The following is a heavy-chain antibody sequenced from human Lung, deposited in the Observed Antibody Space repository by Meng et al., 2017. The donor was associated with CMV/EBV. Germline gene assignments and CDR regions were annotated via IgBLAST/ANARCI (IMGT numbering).Heavy chain of an antibody. CDR2: VKSKTDGGTT. CDR3: TTDSGYGYVWGSYQLLGD. J-gene: IGHJ4*02. Sequence: GESXKISCAASGFTFSNAWMSWVRQAPGKGLEWVGRVKSKTDGGTTDYAAPVKGRFTISRDDSKSTLYLQMNSLKTEDTAVYYCTTDSGYGYVWGSYQLLGDWXQGTLVTVSS. V-gene: IGHV3-15*01. CDR1: GFTFSNAW. D-gene: IGHD3-16*01.